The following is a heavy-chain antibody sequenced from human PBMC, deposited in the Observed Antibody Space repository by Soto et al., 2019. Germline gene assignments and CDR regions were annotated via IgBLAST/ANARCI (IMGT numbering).Heavy chain of an antibody. CDR3: SRLFCSSSTCDSWFDP. J-gene: IGHJ5*02. D-gene: IGHD2-2*01. CDR1: GYTFTTFW. V-gene: IGHV5-10-1*01. Sequence: GESLKISCTGFGYTFTTFWISWVRQMPGRGLEWMGRIDPRDSYTNYSPSFQGHVTISADKSISTAYLQWGSLKASDTAMYYCSRLFCSSSTCDSWFDPWGQGTLVTVSS. CDR2: IDPRDSYT.